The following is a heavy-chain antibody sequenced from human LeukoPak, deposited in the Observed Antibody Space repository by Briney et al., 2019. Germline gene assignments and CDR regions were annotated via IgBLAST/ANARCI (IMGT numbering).Heavy chain of an antibody. CDR3: ARHGKTGTTTFDY. V-gene: IGHV4-39*01. Sequence: SETLSLTCTVSGGSISSSSYYWGWIRQPPGKGLEWIGGIYYSGSTYYNPSLKSRVTISVDTSKNQFSLKLSSVTVADTAVYYCARHGKTGTTTFDYWGQGTLVTVSS. J-gene: IGHJ4*02. CDR2: IYYSGST. CDR1: GGSISSSSYY. D-gene: IGHD1-1*01.